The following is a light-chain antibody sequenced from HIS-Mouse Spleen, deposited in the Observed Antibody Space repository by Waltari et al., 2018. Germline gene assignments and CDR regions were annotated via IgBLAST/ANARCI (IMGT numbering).Light chain of an antibody. J-gene: IGLJ2*01. Sequence: QLVLTQSPSASASLGASVKLTCTLSSGHSSSAIAWHQQQPEKGPRYLLKLNSDGSHSKGDGIPDRFSGSSSGAERYLTISSLQSEDEADYYCQTWGTGIPVVFGGGTKLTVL. CDR2: LNSDGSH. V-gene: IGLV4-69*01. CDR3: QTWGTGIPVV. CDR1: SGHSSSA.